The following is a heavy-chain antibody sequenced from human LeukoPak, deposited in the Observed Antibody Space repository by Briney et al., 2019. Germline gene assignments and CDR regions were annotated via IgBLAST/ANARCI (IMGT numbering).Heavy chain of an antibody. CDR2: IRYDGGEK. Sequence: GGSLRLSCEASGFTFNNYWMSWVRQAPGKGLEWVANIRYDGGEKYYVDSVKGRFTISRDNAKNSLYLQMNSLRAEDTAVYYCARDVAVEMATILGYWGQGTLVTVSS. CDR3: ARDVAVEMATILGY. J-gene: IGHJ4*02. CDR1: GFTFNNYW. D-gene: IGHD5-24*01. V-gene: IGHV3-7*01.